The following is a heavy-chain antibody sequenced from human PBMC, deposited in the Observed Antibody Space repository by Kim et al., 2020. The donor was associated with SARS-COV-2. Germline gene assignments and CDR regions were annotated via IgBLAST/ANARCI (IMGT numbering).Heavy chain of an antibody. V-gene: IGHV4-39*01. CDR3: TKPRAWANTFDV. CDR2: IYTDAST. J-gene: IGHJ3*01. CDR1: GGSISTSSPY. Sequence: SETLSLTCTVSGGSISTSSPYWVWIRQPPGKGLEFIGYIYTDASTFFNPSLRSRLTMSQDTSKNQFSLRLSSVTAADTAVYYCTKPRAWANTFDVWGRGTMVTVST. D-gene: IGHD2-8*01.